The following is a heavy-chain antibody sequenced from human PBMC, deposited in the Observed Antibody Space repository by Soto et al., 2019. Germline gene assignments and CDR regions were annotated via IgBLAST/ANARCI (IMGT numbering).Heavy chain of an antibody. D-gene: IGHD6-19*01. Sequence: QVQLQESGPGLVKPSETLSLTCTVSGGSISSYYWSWIRQPPGKGLEWIGYIYYMGSTNYNPSLKSRVTISVDTSKNQFSLKLSSVTAADTAVYYCARVIAVANWRLDPWGQGTLVTVSS. CDR3: ARVIAVANWRLDP. J-gene: IGHJ5*02. CDR1: GGSISSYY. V-gene: IGHV4-59*01. CDR2: IYYMGST.